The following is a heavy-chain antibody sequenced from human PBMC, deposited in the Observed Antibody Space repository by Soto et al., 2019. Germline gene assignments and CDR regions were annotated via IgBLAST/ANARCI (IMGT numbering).Heavy chain of an antibody. D-gene: IGHD6-19*01. Sequence: QVQLVQSGAEEKKPGASLKVACKASGYTFTSYAMHWVRQAPGQRLEWMGWINAGNGNTKYSQKLQGRVTITRDTSASTAYMELSSLRAEDPAVYYCASSPGIAVADYWGQGTLVTVSS. CDR3: ASSPGIAVADY. CDR2: INAGNGNT. J-gene: IGHJ4*02. CDR1: GYTFTSYA. V-gene: IGHV1-3*05.